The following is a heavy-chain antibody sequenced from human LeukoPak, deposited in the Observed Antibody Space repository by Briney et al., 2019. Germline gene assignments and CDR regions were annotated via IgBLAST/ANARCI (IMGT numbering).Heavy chain of an antibody. Sequence: GGSLRLSCTTSGVTFGDPAMSWVRQAPGRGLEWVSVIYSDGRTYYADAVKGRFTISRDNSQNTLYLLMNSLRAEDTAVYYCAREVGGYIGERGYFDYWGQGTLVAVSS. CDR3: AREVGGYIGERGYFDY. CDR2: IYSDGRT. V-gene: IGHV3-66*01. J-gene: IGHJ4*02. D-gene: IGHD5-12*01. CDR1: GVTFGDPA.